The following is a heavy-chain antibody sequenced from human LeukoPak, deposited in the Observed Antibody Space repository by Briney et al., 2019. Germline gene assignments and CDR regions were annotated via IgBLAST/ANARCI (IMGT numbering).Heavy chain of an antibody. CDR3: AREIVGGFNPGAY. CDR2: IYYSGST. CDR1: GGSISSYY. Sequence: SETLSLTCTVSGGSISSYYWSWIRQPPGKGLECIGYIYYSGSTTYNPSLKSRVTTSVDTSRNQFSLTLTSVTAADTAVYFCAREIVGGFNPGAYWGQGTLVTVSS. D-gene: IGHD1-14*01. V-gene: IGHV4-59*12. J-gene: IGHJ4*02.